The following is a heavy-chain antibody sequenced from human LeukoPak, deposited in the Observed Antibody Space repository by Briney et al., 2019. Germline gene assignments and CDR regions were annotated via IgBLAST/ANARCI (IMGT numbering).Heavy chain of an antibody. CDR1: GGTFSSYA. D-gene: IGHD3-10*01. J-gene: IGHJ6*04. CDR3: ARSDYGSGSYSYYYYGLDV. Sequence: AASVKVSCQASGGTFSSYATSWVRQAPGQGLEWMGGIIPIFGTSNYAQKFQGRVTISADESTGTAYMELSSLRSEDTAVYYCARSDYGSGSYSYYYYGLDVWGKGTTVTVSS. V-gene: IGHV1-69*13. CDR2: IIPIFGTS.